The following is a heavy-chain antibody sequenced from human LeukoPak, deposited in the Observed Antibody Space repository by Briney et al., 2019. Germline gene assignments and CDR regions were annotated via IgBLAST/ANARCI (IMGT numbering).Heavy chain of an antibody. V-gene: IGHV4-59*01. CDR1: GGSISSYY. J-gene: IGHJ3*02. D-gene: IGHD3-22*01. CDR3: ARTNYYDSSGHYAFDI. CDR2: IYYSGST. Sequence: SETLSLTCTVSGGSISSYYWSWIRQPPGKGLEWIGYIYYSGSTNYNPSLKSRVTISVDTSKNQFSLKLSSVTAADTAVDYCARTNYYDSSGHYAFDIWGQGTMVTVSS.